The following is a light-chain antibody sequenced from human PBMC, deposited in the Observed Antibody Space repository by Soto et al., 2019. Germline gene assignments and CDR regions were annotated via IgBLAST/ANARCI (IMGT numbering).Light chain of an antibody. Sequence: QSVLTQPASVSGSPGQSITISCTGTSSDIGSYNYVAWYQQFPGKTPKLIIYEVSNRPSGVSNRFSGSKSGNTASLTISGLQAEDEADYYCSSYTSSSTPYVVFGGGTKLTVL. V-gene: IGLV2-14*01. CDR1: SSDIGSYNY. CDR3: SSYTSSSTPYVV. CDR2: EVS. J-gene: IGLJ2*01.